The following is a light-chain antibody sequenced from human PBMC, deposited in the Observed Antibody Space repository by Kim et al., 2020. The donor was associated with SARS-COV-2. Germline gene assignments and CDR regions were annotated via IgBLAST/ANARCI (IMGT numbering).Light chain of an antibody. J-gene: IGKJ1*01. CDR2: AAS. Sequence: EIVVTQSPATLSLSPGERASLPCRASQSVSSSYSAWYQQRPGQAPRLLIYAASNRATGIPDRFSGSGSGTDFTLTISRLEPEDFAVYYCQQYGNSRWTFGQGTKVDIK. V-gene: IGKV3-20*01. CDR1: QSVSSSY. CDR3: QQYGNSRWT.